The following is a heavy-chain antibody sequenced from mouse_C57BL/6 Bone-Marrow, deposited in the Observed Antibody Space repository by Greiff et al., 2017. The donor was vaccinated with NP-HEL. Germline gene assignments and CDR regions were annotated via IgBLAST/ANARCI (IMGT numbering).Heavy chain of an antibody. J-gene: IGHJ2*01. CDR2: IHPISGGT. D-gene: IGHD4-1*01. CDR1: GYTFTSYW. Sequence: QVQLQQPGAELVKPGASVKLSCKASGYTFTSYWMHWVKQRPGQGLEWIGMIHPISGGTNYNEKFKSKATLTVDKSSSTAYMQPSRLTSEDSAVYYCARRGTGYYFDYWDQGTTLTVSS. CDR3: ARRGTGYYFDY. V-gene: IGHV1-64*01.